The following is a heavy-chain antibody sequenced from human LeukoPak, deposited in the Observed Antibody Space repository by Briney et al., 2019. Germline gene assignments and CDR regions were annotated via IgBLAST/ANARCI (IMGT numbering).Heavy chain of an antibody. CDR1: GGSISSYY. J-gene: IGHJ5*02. V-gene: IGHV4-4*07. CDR2: IYTSGST. D-gene: IGHD3-10*01. Sequence: SETLSLTCTVSGGSISSYYWSWIRQPAGKGLEWIGRIYTSGSTNYNPSLKSRVTMSVDTSKNQFSLKLSSVTAADTAVYYCARGPVLLWFGELRGNWFDPWGQGTLVTVSS. CDR3: ARGPVLLWFGELRGNWFDP.